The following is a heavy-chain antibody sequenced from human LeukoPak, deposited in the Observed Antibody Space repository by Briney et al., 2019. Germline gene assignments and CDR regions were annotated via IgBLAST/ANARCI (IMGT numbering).Heavy chain of an antibody. CDR2: ISAYNGNT. CDR1: GYTFTSYG. J-gene: IGHJ1*01. V-gene: IGHV1-18*01. CDR3: ARMCSGGSCYSFQH. Sequence: ASVKVSCKASGYTFTSYGISWVRQAPGQGLEWMGWISAYNGNTNYAQKLQGRVTMTTDTSTSTAYMELRSLRSDDTAVYHCARMCSGGSCYSFQHWGQGTLVTVSS. D-gene: IGHD2-15*01.